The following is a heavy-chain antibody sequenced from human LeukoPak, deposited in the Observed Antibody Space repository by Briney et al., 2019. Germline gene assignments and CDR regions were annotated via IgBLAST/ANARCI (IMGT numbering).Heavy chain of an antibody. CDR2: IYYSGST. J-gene: IGHJ5*02. CDR1: GGSFSGYY. Sequence: KASETLSLTCAVYGGSFSGYYWSWIRQPPGKGLEWIGYIYYSGSTNYNPSLKSRVTISVDTSKNQFSLKLSSVTAADTAVYYCAATNSGSYPLKTWFDPWAREPWSPSPQ. CDR3: AATNSGSYPLKTWFDP. V-gene: IGHV4-59*01. D-gene: IGHD1-26*01.